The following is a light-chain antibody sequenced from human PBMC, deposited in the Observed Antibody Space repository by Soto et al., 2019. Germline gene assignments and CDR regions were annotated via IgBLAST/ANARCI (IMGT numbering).Light chain of an antibody. CDR2: LAS. CDR3: MQVLQTPYT. CDR1: QSLLHSNGYNY. J-gene: IGKJ2*01. V-gene: IGKV2-28*01. Sequence: DIVMTQSPLSLPVTPGEPASISCRSSQSLLHSNGYNYLDWYLQKPGQSPQILIYLASDRASGDPDRFSGSASGTDFTLKISRVEAEDIGIYYCMQVLQTPYTFGQGTKLEIK.